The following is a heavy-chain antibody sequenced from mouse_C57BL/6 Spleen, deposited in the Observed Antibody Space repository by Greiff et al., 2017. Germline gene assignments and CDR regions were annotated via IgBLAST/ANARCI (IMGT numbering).Heavy chain of an antibody. CDR3: ARKEELLRYFAY. CDR2: INPNNGGT. D-gene: IGHD1-1*01. Sequence: EVKLQQSGPELVTPGASVKISCKASGYTFTDYYMNWVKPSHGKSLEWIGDINPNNGGTSYNQKFKGKATLTVDKSSSTAYIERRSLTSEDSAVYYCARKEELLRYFAYWGQGTLVTVAA. V-gene: IGHV1-26*01. CDR1: GYTFTDYY. J-gene: IGHJ3*01.